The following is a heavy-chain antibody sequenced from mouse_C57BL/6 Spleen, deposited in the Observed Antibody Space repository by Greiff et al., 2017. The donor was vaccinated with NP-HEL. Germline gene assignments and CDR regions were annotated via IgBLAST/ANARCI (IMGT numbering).Heavy chain of an antibody. CDR3: ARGGYYDYYAMDY. CDR1: GYTFTDYN. CDR2: INPNNGGT. D-gene: IGHD2-3*01. Sequence: VQLKQSGPELVKPGASVKMSCKASGYTFTDYNMHWVKQSHGKSLEWIGYINPNNGGTSYNQKFKGKATLTVNKSSSTAYMELRSLTSEDSAVYYCARGGYYDYYAMDYWGQGTSVTVSS. V-gene: IGHV1-22*01. J-gene: IGHJ4*01.